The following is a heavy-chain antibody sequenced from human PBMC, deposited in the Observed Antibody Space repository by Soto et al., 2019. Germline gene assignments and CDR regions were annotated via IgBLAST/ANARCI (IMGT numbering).Heavy chain of an antibody. D-gene: IGHD3-10*01. CDR2: IYYSRST. CDR1: GGSISSGGYY. V-gene: IGHV4-31*03. Sequence: QVQLQESGPGLVKPSQTLSLTCTVSGGSISSGGYYWSWIRQHPGKGLEWIGYIYYSRSTYYNPSLKSRVTISVDTSKHQFSLKLSSVTAADTAVYYCASGSGSYYSWFDPWGQGTLVTVSS. J-gene: IGHJ5*02. CDR3: ASGSGSYYSWFDP.